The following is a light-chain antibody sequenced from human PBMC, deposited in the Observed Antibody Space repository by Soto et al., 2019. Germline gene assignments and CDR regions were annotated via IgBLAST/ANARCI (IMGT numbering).Light chain of an antibody. CDR3: QQYNNWPPT. CDR2: GAS. CDR1: QSVSSN. Sequence: EIVMTQSPATLSVSPGERATLSCRASQSVSSNLVWYQQKPGQAPRRLIYGASTRATGVPARFSVTGSGTEFSLTISSLQSEDSAVYHCQQYNNWPPTFGQGTKVEI. J-gene: IGKJ1*01. V-gene: IGKV3-15*01.